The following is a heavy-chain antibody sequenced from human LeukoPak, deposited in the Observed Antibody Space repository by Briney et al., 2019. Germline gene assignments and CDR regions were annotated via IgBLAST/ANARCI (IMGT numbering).Heavy chain of an antibody. Sequence: SETLSLTCTVSGGSISSYYWSWIRQPPGKGLEWIGYIYYSGSTNYNPSLKSRVTISVDTSKNQFSLKLSSVTAADTAVYYCARWPSGNGGKGDYWGQGTLVAVSS. J-gene: IGHJ4*02. D-gene: IGHD4-23*01. V-gene: IGHV4-59*01. CDR3: ARWPSGNGGKGDY. CDR1: GGSISSYY. CDR2: IYYSGST.